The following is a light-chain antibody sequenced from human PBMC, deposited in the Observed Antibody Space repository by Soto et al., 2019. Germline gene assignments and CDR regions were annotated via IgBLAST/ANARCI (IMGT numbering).Light chain of an antibody. CDR3: YSYRGYYTRV. CDR1: SSDVGGYNF. J-gene: IGLJ1*01. V-gene: IGLV2-14*01. Sequence: QSVLTQPASVSGSPGQSITMSCTGTSSDVGGYNFVSWYQQHPGRAPKLLIYEVSRRPSGVSNRFSGSKSGDTASLTISGLQAEDEADYYCYSYRGYYTRVFGTGTKVTVL. CDR2: EVS.